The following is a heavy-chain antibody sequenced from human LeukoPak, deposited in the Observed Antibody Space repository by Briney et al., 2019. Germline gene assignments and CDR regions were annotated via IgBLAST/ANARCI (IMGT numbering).Heavy chain of an antibody. CDR1: GFTFNTYW. Sequence: GGSLRLSCAASGFTFNTYWMSWVRQAPGKGLEWVANIKQDGSEKYYVDSVKGRFSISRDNAKNSLYLQMNSLRAEDTAVYYCARDWVCSYGTCSPHWGQGTLVTVSS. D-gene: IGHD2-15*01. V-gene: IGHV3-7*01. J-gene: IGHJ4*02. CDR3: ARDWVCSYGTCSPH. CDR2: IKQDGSEK.